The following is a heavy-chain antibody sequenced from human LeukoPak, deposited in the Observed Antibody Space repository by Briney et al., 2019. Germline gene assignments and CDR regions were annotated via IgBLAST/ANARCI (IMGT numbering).Heavy chain of an antibody. CDR3: TKVGVYYYDA. V-gene: IGHV3-15*01. CDR2: IRSMSAGGTV. CDR1: GLTLSNAW. J-gene: IGHJ4*02. D-gene: IGHD2-8*01. Sequence: PGGSLRLSSTASGLTLSNAWMTWGRQVPGKGLECVGRIRSMSAGGTVDYAAPVQGRFTISRDDSKNTVYLHMNSLRTEDTAIYYCTKVGVYYYDAWGQGTLVTVSS.